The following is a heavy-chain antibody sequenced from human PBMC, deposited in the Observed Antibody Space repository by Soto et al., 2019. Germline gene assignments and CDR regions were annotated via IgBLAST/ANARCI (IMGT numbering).Heavy chain of an antibody. Sequence: ASVKVFCKASGYTFTGYYIHWVRQAPGQGLEWMGWINPNSGDTNLAQKFQGRVTMTRDTSISTTYMELSRLASDDTAAYFCARGIVVRGQGWFDPWGQGTLVTVSS. CDR3: ARGIVVRGQGWFDP. CDR1: GYTFTGYY. V-gene: IGHV1-2*02. D-gene: IGHD2-15*01. CDR2: INPNSGDT. J-gene: IGHJ5*02.